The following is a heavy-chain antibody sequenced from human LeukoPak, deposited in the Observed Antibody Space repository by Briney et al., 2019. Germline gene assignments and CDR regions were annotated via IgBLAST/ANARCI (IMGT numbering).Heavy chain of an antibody. J-gene: IGHJ3*02. CDR1: GGSISSGGYY. CDR3: ASYVRPEAFDI. D-gene: IGHD1-14*01. V-gene: IGHV4-31*03. CDR2: IYYSGST. Sequence: SETLSLTCTVSGGSISSGGYYWSWIRQHPGKGLEWIGYIYYSGSTYYNPSLESRVTISVDTSKNQFSLKLSSVTAADTAVYYCASYVRPEAFDIWGQGTMVTVSS.